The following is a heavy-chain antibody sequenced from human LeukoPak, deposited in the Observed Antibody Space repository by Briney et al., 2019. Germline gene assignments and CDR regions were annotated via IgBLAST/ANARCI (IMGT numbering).Heavy chain of an antibody. CDR2: ISGSGGST. Sequence: GGSLRLSCAASGFTFSSYAMSWVRQAPGKGPEWVSAISGSGGSTYYADSVKGRFTISRDNSKNTLYLQMNSLRAEDTAVYYCAKMGGYYDFWSGYYVDYWGQGTLVTVSS. CDR3: AKMGGYYDFWSGYYVDY. V-gene: IGHV3-23*01. D-gene: IGHD3-3*01. CDR1: GFTFSSYA. J-gene: IGHJ4*02.